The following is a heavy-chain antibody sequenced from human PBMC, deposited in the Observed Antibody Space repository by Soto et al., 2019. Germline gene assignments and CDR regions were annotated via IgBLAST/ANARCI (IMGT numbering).Heavy chain of an antibody. J-gene: IGHJ6*02. D-gene: IGHD3-3*01. V-gene: IGHV3-48*03. CDR3: ARDLLHYDFWSGYSAYFYYGMDV. CDR1: GFTFSSYE. CDR2: ISDSGGTV. Sequence: PGGSLRLSCAASGFTFSSYEMNWVRQAPGQGLEWVSYISDSGGTVYYADSVQGRFTVSRDNAQNSVYLQMNSLRTEDTAVYYCARDLLHYDFWSGYSAYFYYGMDVWGPGTTVTVSS.